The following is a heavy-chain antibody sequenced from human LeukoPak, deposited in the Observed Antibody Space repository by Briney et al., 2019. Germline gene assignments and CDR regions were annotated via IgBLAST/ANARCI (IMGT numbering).Heavy chain of an antibody. D-gene: IGHD4-17*01. CDR1: GYTFTSYD. CDR3: ARPTDAYGDYFEFDL. V-gene: IGHV3-48*03. Sequence: PGGSLKLSCAASGYTFTSYDINWVRQAPGQGLEWVAYISSYGGTIYYAETVKGRFTISTDNSKNSLYLEMNSLRSDDTAVYYCARPTDAYGDYFEFDLWGKGTMVTVSS. CDR2: ISSYGGTI. J-gene: IGHJ5*02.